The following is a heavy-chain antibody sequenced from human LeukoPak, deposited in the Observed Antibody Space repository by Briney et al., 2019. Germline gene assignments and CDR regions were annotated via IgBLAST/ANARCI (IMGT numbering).Heavy chain of an antibody. CDR3: ALASTCFSGFNS. V-gene: IGHV2-70*11. CDR1: GFSLSTSRMC. D-gene: IGHD2/OR15-2a*01. J-gene: IGHJ5*01. Sequence: SGPALVKPTQTLTLTCTFSGFSLSTSRMCVSWIRQPPGKALEWLARIDWDDDKKYSTSLKTRLTTSKDTSKNQVVLTMTNMDPVDTATYYCALASTCFSGFNSWGQGTLVTVSS. CDR2: IDWDDDK.